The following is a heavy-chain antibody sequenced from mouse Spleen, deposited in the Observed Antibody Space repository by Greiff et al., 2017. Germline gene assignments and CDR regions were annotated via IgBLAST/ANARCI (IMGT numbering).Heavy chain of an antibody. J-gene: IGHJ1*01. CDR3: ASRAYGNYWYFDV. V-gene: IGHV1-64*01. CDR1: GYTFTSYW. CDR2: IHPNSGST. D-gene: IGHD2-1*01. Sequence: QVQLQQPGAELVKPGASVKLSCKASGYTFTSYWMHWVKQRPGQGLEWIGMIHPNSGSTNYNEKFKSKATLTVDKSSSTAYMQLSSLTSEDSAVYYCASRAYGNYWYFDVWGAGTTVTVSS.